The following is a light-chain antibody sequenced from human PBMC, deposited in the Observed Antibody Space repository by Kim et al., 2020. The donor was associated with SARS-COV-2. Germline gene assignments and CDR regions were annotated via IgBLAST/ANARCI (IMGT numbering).Light chain of an antibody. V-gene: IGLV3-1*01. CDR2: YDS. CDR1: RLGDKY. CDR3: QAWDSSTVV. Sequence: SYELTQPPSVSVSAGQTASITCSGDRLGDKYASWYQRKPGQSPLLVIYYDSKRPSGIPERFSGSNSGNTATLTISGTQAMDEADYYCQAWDSSTVVFGGG. J-gene: IGLJ2*01.